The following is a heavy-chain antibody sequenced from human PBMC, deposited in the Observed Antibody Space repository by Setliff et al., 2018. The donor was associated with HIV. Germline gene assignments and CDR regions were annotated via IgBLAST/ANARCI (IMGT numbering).Heavy chain of an antibody. J-gene: IGHJ3*02. CDR1: GGSISSSSYY. CDR3: VRDGAGVTVAGLWNAFDI. D-gene: IGHD6-19*01. CDR2: IYYSATT. V-gene: IGHV4-39*07. Sequence: SETLSLTCTVSGGSISSSSYYWGWIRQPPGKGLEWIGSIYYSATTNYNPSLRSRVTISLDTSKSQFSLRLTSVTAADTAVYYCVRDGAGVTVAGLWNAFDIWGQGTMVTVSS.